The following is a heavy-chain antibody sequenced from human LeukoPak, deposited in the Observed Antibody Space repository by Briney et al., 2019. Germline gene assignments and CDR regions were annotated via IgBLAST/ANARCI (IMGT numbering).Heavy chain of an antibody. CDR2: INYSGST. D-gene: IGHD6-6*01. CDR1: GGSVSCSSHY. CDR3: VREHSSSADY. V-gene: IGHV4-39*07. J-gene: IGHJ4*02. Sequence: SETLSLTCTGSGGSVSCSSHYWGWLRQPPGTGLEWIGSINYSGSTYYNPSLTSRITISVDTSKNQYSLKLGSVTAADTAVYYCVREHSSSADYWGQGTLVTVSS.